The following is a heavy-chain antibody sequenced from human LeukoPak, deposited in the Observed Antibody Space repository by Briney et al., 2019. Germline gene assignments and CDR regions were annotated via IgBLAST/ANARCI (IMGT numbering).Heavy chain of an antibody. J-gene: IGHJ3*02. CDR2: IIPIFGTA. CDR1: GGTFSSYA. Sequence: GSSVKVSCKASGGTFSSYAISWVRQAPGQGLEWMGGIIPIFGTANYAQKFQGRVTITADESTSTAYMELSSLRSEDTAVYYCARAVGPLYNWNDEGGVAFDIWGQGPMVTVSS. CDR3: ARAVGPLYNWNDEGGVAFDI. V-gene: IGHV1-69*01. D-gene: IGHD1-20*01.